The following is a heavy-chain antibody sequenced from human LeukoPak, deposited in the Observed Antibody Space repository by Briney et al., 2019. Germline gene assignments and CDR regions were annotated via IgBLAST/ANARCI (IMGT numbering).Heavy chain of an antibody. CDR2: ISGSGGST. Sequence: GGSLRLSCAASGFTFSSYAMSWVRQAPGKGLEWVSAISGSGGSTYYADSVKDRFTISRDNSKNTLYLQMNSLRAEDTAVYYCAKDLRKWELLYRYFDYWGQGTLVTVSS. D-gene: IGHD1-26*01. J-gene: IGHJ4*02. V-gene: IGHV3-23*01. CDR1: GFTFSSYA. CDR3: AKDLRKWELLYRYFDY.